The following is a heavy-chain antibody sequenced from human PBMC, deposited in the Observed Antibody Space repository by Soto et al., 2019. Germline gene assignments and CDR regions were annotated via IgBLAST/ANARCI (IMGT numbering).Heavy chain of an antibody. CDR3: ARHPPGSCPDY. V-gene: IGHV3-11*01. CDR2: ISSSGSTK. CDR1: GFTFSDYF. Sequence: QVQLVETGGGLVKPGGSLRLSCAASGFTFSDYFMSWIRQATGKGLEWVSYISSSGSTKYYADSVKGRFTISRDNAKNSPYLQMNSMRAEDTAVYYCARHPPGSCPDYWGQGTLVTVSS. J-gene: IGHJ4*02. D-gene: IGHD2-15*01.